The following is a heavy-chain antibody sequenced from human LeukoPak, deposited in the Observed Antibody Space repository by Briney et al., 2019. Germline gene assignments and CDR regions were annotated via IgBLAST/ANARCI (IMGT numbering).Heavy chain of an antibody. CDR1: GGSISSSTYY. CDR3: ARLGRTYYDFWSGP. Sequence: SETLSLTCTVSGGSISSSTYYWGWLRQPPGKGLEWIGTIYYRGSTYYNPSLKSRVTISVDTSKNQFSLKLTSVTAADTAVYYCARLGRTYYDFWSGPWGQGTLVTVSS. CDR2: IYYRGST. J-gene: IGHJ5*02. D-gene: IGHD3-3*01. V-gene: IGHV4-39*01.